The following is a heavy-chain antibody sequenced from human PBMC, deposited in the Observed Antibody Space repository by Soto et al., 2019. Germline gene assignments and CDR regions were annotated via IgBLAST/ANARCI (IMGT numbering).Heavy chain of an antibody. J-gene: IGHJ4*02. CDR1: GFTFSSNW. CDR3: ARDGGGF. D-gene: IGHD2-15*01. V-gene: IGHV3-74*01. Sequence: EVQLVESGGGLVQPGGSLRLSCAASGFTFSSNWMHWVRRVPGRGLVWVSRINTDGSETNYEDSVEGRFTVSRDNAKNSVFLKRTGVRAEDTAGYYCARDGGGFWGQGTLFPVSS. CDR2: INTDGSET.